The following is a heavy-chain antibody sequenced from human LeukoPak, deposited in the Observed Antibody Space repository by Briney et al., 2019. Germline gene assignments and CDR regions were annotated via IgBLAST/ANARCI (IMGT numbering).Heavy chain of an antibody. CDR1: GFTFSSYA. Sequence: PGGSLRLSCAASGFTFSSYAMHWVRQAPGKGLEWVAVISYDGSNKYYADSVKGRFTISRDNSKNTLYLQMNSLRAEDTAVYYCARGLRGGSGSLDYWGQGTLVTVSS. J-gene: IGHJ4*02. CDR3: ARGLRGGSGSLDY. D-gene: IGHD3-10*01. V-gene: IGHV3-30-3*01. CDR2: ISYDGSNK.